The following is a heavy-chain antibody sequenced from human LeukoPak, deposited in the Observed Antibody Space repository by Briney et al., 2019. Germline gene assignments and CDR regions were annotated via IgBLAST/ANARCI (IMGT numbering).Heavy chain of an antibody. CDR3: ARYISSGLDY. D-gene: IGHD6-6*01. J-gene: IGHJ4*02. CDR2: IYYTGST. V-gene: IGHV4-59*08. Sequence: NPSETLSLTCTVSGGSMRTYYWSWIRQPPGKGLEWIGYIYYTGSTNYNPSLKSRVTISVDTSKNQFSLKLSYVNAADTAVYYCARYISSGLDYWGQGTLVTVSS. CDR1: GGSMRTYY.